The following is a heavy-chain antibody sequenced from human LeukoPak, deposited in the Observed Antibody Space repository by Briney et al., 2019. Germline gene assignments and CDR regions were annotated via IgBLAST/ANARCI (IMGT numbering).Heavy chain of an antibody. Sequence: PSETLSLTCTVSGGSISSYYWSWIRQPAGKGLEWIGRIYSSGSTSGSTNYNPSLKSRVTISVDTSKNQFSLKLSSVTAADTAVYYCAREDLYLTGYFDASFASNYFDYWGQGTLVTVSS. CDR1: GGSISSYY. CDR2: IYSSGSTSGST. D-gene: IGHD3-9*01. V-gene: IGHV4-4*07. CDR3: AREDLYLTGYFDASFASNYFDY. J-gene: IGHJ4*02.